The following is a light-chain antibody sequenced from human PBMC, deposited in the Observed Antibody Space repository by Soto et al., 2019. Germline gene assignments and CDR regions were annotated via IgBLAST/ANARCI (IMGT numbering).Light chain of an antibody. CDR2: EVS. CDR1: SRDVGNYKY. J-gene: IGLJ1*01. CDR3: SSYTSSSTYV. V-gene: IGLV2-14*01. Sequence: LNQPSPGFGSPGQSITNSRPGTSRDVGNYKYVSWYQQHPGKAPKLMIYEVSNRPSGVSNRFSGSKSGNTAYLTISGLQVEDEADYYCSSYTSSSTYVFGTGTNVTV.